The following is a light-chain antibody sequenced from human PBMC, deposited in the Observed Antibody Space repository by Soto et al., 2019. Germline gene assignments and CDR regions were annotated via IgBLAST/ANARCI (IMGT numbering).Light chain of an antibody. CDR1: QSISGW. J-gene: IGKJ1*01. Sequence: DLQMTQSPSTLSASVGDRVTITCRASQSISGWLAWYQQKPGKAPKLLIYKASSLESGVPSRFIGSGSGTEFTLSISSLQPDDLATYYCQQYNNYGSWTFGQGTKVEIK. CDR2: KAS. V-gene: IGKV1-5*03. CDR3: QQYNNYGSWT.